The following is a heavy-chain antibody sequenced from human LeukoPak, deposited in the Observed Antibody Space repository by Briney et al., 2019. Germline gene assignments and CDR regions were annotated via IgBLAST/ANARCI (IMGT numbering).Heavy chain of an antibody. V-gene: IGHV3-48*03. CDR2: ISSSGSTI. Sequence: GGSLSLSCAASGFTFSSYEMNWVRQAPGKGLEWVSYISSSGSTIYYADSVKGRFTISRDNAKNSLYLQMNSLRAEDTAVYYCARVGRSSYYYDSSGYYDDYWGQGTLVTASS. D-gene: IGHD3-22*01. CDR1: GFTFSSYE. CDR3: ARVGRSSYYYDSSGYYDDY. J-gene: IGHJ4*02.